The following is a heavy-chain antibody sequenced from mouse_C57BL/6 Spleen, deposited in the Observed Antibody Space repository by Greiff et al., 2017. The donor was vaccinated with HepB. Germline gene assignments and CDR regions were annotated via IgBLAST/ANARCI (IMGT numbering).Heavy chain of an antibody. CDR3: ARATGTGYFDV. J-gene: IGHJ1*03. D-gene: IGHD4-1*02. CDR2: ISDGGSYT. CDR1: GFTFSSYA. Sequence: EVKLVESGGGLVKPGGSLKLSCAASGFTFSSYAMSWVRQTPEKRLEWVATISDGGSYTYYPDNVKGRFTISRDNAKNNLYLQMSHLKSEDTAMYYCARATGTGYFDVWGTGTTVTVSS. V-gene: IGHV5-4*03.